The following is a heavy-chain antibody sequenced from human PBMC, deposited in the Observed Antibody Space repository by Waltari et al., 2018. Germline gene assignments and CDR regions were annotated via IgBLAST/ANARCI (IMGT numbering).Heavy chain of an antibody. Sequence: QLQLQESGPGLVKPSETLSLTCTVSGGSISSSSYYWGWIRQPPGKGLEWIGSIYYSGSTYYNPSLKSRVTISVDTSKNQFSLKLSSVTAADTAVYYCARHEDSSSWSYYYYGMDVWGQGTTVTVSS. V-gene: IGHV4-39*01. CDR1: GGSISSSSYY. CDR2: IYYSGST. J-gene: IGHJ6*02. CDR3: ARHEDSSSWSYYYYGMDV. D-gene: IGHD6-13*01.